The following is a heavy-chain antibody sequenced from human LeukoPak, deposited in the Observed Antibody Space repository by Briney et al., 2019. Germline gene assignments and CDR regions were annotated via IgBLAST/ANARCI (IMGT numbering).Heavy chain of an antibody. J-gene: IGHJ4*02. CDR2: IYSGGST. V-gene: IGHV3-66*01. Sequence: GWSLRLSCAASGFTVSSNYMSWVRQAPGKGLEGVSVIYSGGSTYYADSVKGRFTISRDNSKNTLYLQMNSLRAEDTAVYYCAREGSSSGWPFDYWGQGTLVTVSS. CDR3: AREGSSSGWPFDY. CDR1: GFTVSSNY. D-gene: IGHD6-19*01.